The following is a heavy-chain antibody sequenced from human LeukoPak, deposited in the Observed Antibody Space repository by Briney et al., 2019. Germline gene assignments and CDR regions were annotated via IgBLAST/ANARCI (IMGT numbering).Heavy chain of an antibody. D-gene: IGHD6-13*01. CDR1: GFTFSSKS. V-gene: IGHV3-23*01. CDR3: AKDSRSLAAAGEVDY. Sequence: GGSLRLSCAASGFTFSSKSMTWVRQAPGKGLEWVSAISGNGVDPFYADSVKGRFTISRDNSRNTLYLQMNSLRAEDTAVYYCAKDSRSLAAAGEVDYWGQGTLVTVSS. J-gene: IGHJ4*02. CDR2: ISGNGVDP.